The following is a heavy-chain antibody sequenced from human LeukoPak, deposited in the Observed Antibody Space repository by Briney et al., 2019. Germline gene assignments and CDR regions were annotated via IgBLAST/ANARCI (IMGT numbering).Heavy chain of an antibody. V-gene: IGHV1-18*01. CDR2: ISAYNGDT. CDR3: ARDPSNTSGRYQYFDL. D-gene: IGHD6-19*01. CDR1: GYTYTHHG. Sequence: ASVKVSCKPSGYTYTHHGITWVRPAPEQGLEWMGWISAYNGDTIYAQSLQGRVTLTTDARTTTAYMELRNLRSDDTAGYFCARDPSNTSGRYQYFDLWGGGTLVTVSS. J-gene: IGHJ2*01.